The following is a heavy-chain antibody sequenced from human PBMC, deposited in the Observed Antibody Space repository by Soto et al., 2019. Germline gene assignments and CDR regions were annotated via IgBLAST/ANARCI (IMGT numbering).Heavy chain of an antibody. CDR3: ARDQSRWLHQNPAY. D-gene: IGHD5-12*01. J-gene: IGHJ4*02. CDR2: ISPSSGKT. CDR1: GYNFMKYG. Sequence: ASVKVSCKGFGYNFMKYGINWVRQAPVQGLEWVGWISPSSGKTHSAPTLHRRLNMTKDTSTTTAYMELRSLISDDTAVYYCARDQSRWLHQNPAYGGQG. V-gene: IGHV1-18*01.